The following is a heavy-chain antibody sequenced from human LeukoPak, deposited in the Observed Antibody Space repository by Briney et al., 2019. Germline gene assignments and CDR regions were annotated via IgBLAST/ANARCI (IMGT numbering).Heavy chain of an antibody. CDR3: ARGDESLLYDY. D-gene: IGHD2-15*01. Sequence: ASVKVSCKASGGTFSSYAISWVRQAPGQGLEWMGGIIPIFGTANYAQKFQGRVTITADKSTSTAYMELSSLRSEDTAVYYCARGDESLLYDYWGQGTLVTVSS. J-gene: IGHJ4*02. CDR1: GGTFSSYA. V-gene: IGHV1-69*06. CDR2: IIPIFGTA.